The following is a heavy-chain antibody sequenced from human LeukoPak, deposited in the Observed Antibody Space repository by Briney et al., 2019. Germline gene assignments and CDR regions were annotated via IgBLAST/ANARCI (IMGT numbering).Heavy chain of an antibody. CDR3: ARHPVAAATYYFDY. CDR2: IYYSGST. Sequence: SETLSLTCTVSGGSISVYYWSWIRQPPGKGLEWIGSIYYSGSTNSNPSLKTRVTISVDTSKKQFSLKLSSVTAADTAVYYCARHPVAAATYYFDYWGQGTLVTVSS. V-gene: IGHV4-59*08. J-gene: IGHJ4*02. CDR1: GGSISVYY. D-gene: IGHD6-19*01.